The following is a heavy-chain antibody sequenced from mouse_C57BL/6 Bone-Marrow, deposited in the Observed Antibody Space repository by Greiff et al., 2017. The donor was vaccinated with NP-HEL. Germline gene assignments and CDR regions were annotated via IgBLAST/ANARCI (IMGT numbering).Heavy chain of an antibody. V-gene: IGHV1-50*01. CDR1: GYTFTSYW. CDR3: ARSGDYDYAFDY. CDR2: IDPSDSYT. J-gene: IGHJ2*01. D-gene: IGHD2-4*01. Sequence: VQLQQPGAELVKPGASVKLSCKASGYTFTSYWMQWVKQRPGQGLEWIGEIDPSDSYTNYNQKFKGKATLTVDTSSSTAYMQLSSLTSEDSAVYYCARSGDYDYAFDYWGQGTTLTVSS.